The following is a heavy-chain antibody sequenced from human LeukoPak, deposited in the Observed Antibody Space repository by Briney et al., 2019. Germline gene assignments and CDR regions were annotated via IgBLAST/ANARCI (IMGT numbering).Heavy chain of an antibody. Sequence: GGSLRLSCAASGFTFSSYGMHWVRQAPAKGLEWVAFIRYDGSNKYYADSVKGRFTISRDNSKNTLYLQMNSLRAEDTAVYYCAKDQGYGGNSGDYWGQGTLVTVSS. CDR1: GFTFSSYG. D-gene: IGHD4-23*01. V-gene: IGHV3-30*02. CDR3: AKDQGYGGNSGDY. CDR2: IRYDGSNK. J-gene: IGHJ4*02.